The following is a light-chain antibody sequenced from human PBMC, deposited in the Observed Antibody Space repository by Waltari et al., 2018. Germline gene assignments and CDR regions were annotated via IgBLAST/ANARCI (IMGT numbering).Light chain of an antibody. Sequence: EIVLTQSPATLSLSPGERATLSCRASQSVSNYLACYQQKPGQAPRLLIYDASKRAIGIPARFSGSGSGTDFTLTISSLEPEDFAVYYCQQRSNPFAFGPGTKVDIK. J-gene: IGKJ3*01. V-gene: IGKV3-11*01. CDR1: QSVSNY. CDR2: DAS. CDR3: QQRSNPFA.